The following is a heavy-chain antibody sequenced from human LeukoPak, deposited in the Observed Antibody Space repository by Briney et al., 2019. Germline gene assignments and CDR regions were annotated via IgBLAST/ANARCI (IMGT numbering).Heavy chain of an antibody. J-gene: IGHJ4*02. D-gene: IGHD3-22*01. CDR3: AKEVYSSGRVIDD. CDR2: IRYDESSK. CDR1: GFTFSSYG. Sequence: GGSLRLSCAASGFTFSSYGMHWVRQAPGKGLEWVAFIRYDESSKHYVDSVKGRFTISRDNSKNTVYLQMNSLKTEDTAVYYCAKEVYSSGRVIDDWGQGTLVTVSS. V-gene: IGHV3-30*02.